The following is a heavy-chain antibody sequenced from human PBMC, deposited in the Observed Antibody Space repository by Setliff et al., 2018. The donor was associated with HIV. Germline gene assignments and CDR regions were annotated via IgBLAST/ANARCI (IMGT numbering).Heavy chain of an antibody. CDR1: GGSFSGYY. V-gene: IGHV4-34*01. Sequence: SETLSLTCAVYGGSFSGYYWSWIRQPPGKGLEWIGEINHSGSTNYNPSLKSRVTISVDTSKNQFSLKLSSVTAADTAVYYCARGGAAAAGWEHNWFDPWGQGKLVTVSS. CDR3: ARGGAAAAGWEHNWFDP. CDR2: INHSGST. J-gene: IGHJ5*02. D-gene: IGHD6-13*01.